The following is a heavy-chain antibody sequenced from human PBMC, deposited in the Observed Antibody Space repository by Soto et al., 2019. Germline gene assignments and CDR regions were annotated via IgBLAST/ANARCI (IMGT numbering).Heavy chain of an antibody. CDR3: ARERSTSCYDY. CDR2: INHSGST. CDR1: GGSFSGYY. J-gene: IGHJ4*02. Sequence: QVQLQQWGAGLLKPSETLSLTCAVYGGSFSGYYWSWIRQPPGKGLEWIGEINHSGSTNYNPSLKGRVTISVDTSKNQFSLKLSSVTAADTAVYYCARERSTSCYDYWGQGTLVTVSS. V-gene: IGHV4-34*01. D-gene: IGHD2-2*01.